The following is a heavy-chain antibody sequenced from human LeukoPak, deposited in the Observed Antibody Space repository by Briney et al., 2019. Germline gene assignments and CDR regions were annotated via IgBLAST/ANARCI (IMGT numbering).Heavy chain of an antibody. CDR2: INPNSGGT. CDR3: ARESTVTTSGDRAFDI. J-gene: IGHJ3*02. V-gene: IGHV1-2*04. D-gene: IGHD4-17*01. CDR1: GYTFTGYY. Sequence: ASVKVSCKASGYTFTGYYMHWVRQAPGQGLEWMGWINPNSGGTNHAQKFQGWVTMTRDTSINTAYMELSSLRSEDTAVYYCARESTVTTSGDRAFDIWGQGTMVTVSS.